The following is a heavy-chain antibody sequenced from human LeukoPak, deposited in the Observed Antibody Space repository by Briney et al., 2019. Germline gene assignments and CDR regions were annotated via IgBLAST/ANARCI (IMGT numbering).Heavy chain of an antibody. D-gene: IGHD6-13*01. J-gene: IGHJ5*02. V-gene: IGHV1-18*01. Sequence: GASVKVSCKASGYTFTSYGISWVRQAPGQGLEWMGWISAYNGNTNYAQKFQGRVTMTRDTSISTAYMELSRLRSDDTAVYYCVGGDSSSWYVGYQPRRYNWFDPWGQGTQVTVSS. CDR3: VGGDSSSWYVGYQPRRYNWFDP. CDR1: GYTFTSYG. CDR2: ISAYNGNT.